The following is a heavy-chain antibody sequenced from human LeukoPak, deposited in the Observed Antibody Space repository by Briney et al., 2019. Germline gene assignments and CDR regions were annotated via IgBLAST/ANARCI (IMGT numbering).Heavy chain of an antibody. D-gene: IGHD3-10*01. Sequence: GGSLRLSCAASGFTFGSYWMNWARQAPGKGLEWVGRIKSKTDGGTTDYAAPVKGRFTISRDDSKNTLYLQMNSLKTEDTAVYYCTTALVRGVITLYYFDYWGQGTLVTVSS. V-gene: IGHV3-15*07. CDR3: TTALVRGVITLYYFDY. CDR1: GFTFGSYW. J-gene: IGHJ4*02. CDR2: IKSKTDGGTT.